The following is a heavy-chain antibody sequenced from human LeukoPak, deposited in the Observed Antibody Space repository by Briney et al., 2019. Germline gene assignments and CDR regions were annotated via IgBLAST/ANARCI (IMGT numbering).Heavy chain of an antibody. Sequence: GASVKVSCKASGYTFTGYYMHWVRQAPGQGLEWMGWINPNSGGTNYAQKFQGRVTMTRDTSISTAYMELSRLRSDDTAVYYCARPDYDFWSGYSGRFDYWGQGTLVTVSS. CDR2: INPNSGGT. J-gene: IGHJ4*02. CDR1: GYTFTGYY. D-gene: IGHD3-3*01. CDR3: ARPDYDFWSGYSGRFDY. V-gene: IGHV1-2*02.